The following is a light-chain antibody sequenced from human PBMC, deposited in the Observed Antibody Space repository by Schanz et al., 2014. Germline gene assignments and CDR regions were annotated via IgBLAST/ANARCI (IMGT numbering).Light chain of an antibody. J-gene: IGLJ3*02. CDR3: SSYTSSSTLAWV. CDR1: SRDVGGYNY. V-gene: IGLV2-8*01. Sequence: QSALTQPPSASGSPGQSVTISCTGTSRDVGGYNYVSWYQHHPGKAPKLLIYDVTERPSGVPDRFSGSKSGNTASLTVSGLQAEDEADYYCSSYTSSSTLAWVFGGGTKVTVL. CDR2: DVT.